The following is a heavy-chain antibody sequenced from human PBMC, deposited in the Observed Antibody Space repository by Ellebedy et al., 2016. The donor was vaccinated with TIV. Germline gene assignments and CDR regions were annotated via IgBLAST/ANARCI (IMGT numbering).Heavy chain of an antibody. CDR2: IYYSGST. Sequence: MPSETLSLTCTVSGGSISSSTYYWGWIRQSPGKGLEWIGNIYYSGSTYYNPSLKSRVTISVDTSKKHFSLKLSSVTAADSAVYFCARSSISVFGVTDAFDIWGQGTSVTVSS. CDR3: ARSSISVFGVTDAFDI. D-gene: IGHD3-3*01. J-gene: IGHJ3*02. V-gene: IGHV4-39*02. CDR1: GGSISSSTYY.